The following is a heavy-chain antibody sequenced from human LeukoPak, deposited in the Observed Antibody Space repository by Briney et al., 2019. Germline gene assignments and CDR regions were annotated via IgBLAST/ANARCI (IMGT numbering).Heavy chain of an antibody. CDR1: GFTFSSYS. Sequence: GGSLRLSCAASGFTFSSYSMNWIRQAPGKGLEWVSSISSSTSYIYYADSVKGRFTISRDSSKNTLYLQMNSLRAEDTAVYYCQDSGNTYGDYWGQGTLVTVSS. D-gene: IGHD3-10*01. V-gene: IGHV3-21*04. J-gene: IGHJ4*02. CDR3: QDSGNTYGDY. CDR2: ISSSTSYI.